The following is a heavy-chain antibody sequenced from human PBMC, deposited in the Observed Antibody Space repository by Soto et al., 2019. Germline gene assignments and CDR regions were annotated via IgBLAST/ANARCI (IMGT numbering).Heavy chain of an antibody. Sequence: GGSLRLSGVGSGFTFNNYSMNWVRQATGRGLEWVASISSSSSYIYYADSVRGRFTISRDNAENSLYLQLNSMRAEDTTVYYCAGVAAEGSCSAMSCYPLDYWGQGSLVTVSS. CDR2: ISSSSSYI. V-gene: IGHV3-21*06. D-gene: IGHD2-15*01. CDR1: GFTFNNYS. J-gene: IGHJ4*02. CDR3: AGVAAEGSCSAMSCYPLDY.